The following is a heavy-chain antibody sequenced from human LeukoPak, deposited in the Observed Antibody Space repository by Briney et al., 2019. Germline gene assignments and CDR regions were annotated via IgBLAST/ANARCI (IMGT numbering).Heavy chain of an antibody. J-gene: IGHJ4*02. CDR1: GYTFTSYG. Sequence: WASVKVSCTASGYTFTSYGIGWVRQAPGQGLEWMGGINANDGTTNYAQKLQGRVTMTTDTSTSTAYMELRSLRSDDTAVYYCASDRQRWLQSPQYFDYWGQGTLVTVSS. D-gene: IGHD5-24*01. CDR2: INANDGTT. CDR3: ASDRQRWLQSPQYFDY. V-gene: IGHV1-18*01.